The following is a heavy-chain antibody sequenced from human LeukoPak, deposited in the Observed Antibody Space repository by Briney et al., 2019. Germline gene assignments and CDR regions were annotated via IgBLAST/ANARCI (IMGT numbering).Heavy chain of an antibody. J-gene: IGHJ6*03. V-gene: IGHV2-70*11. CDR3: ARISRGEYSGYPYYYYYMDV. CDR1: GFSLSTSGMC. CDR2: IDWDDDK. Sequence: SVSGPTLVKPTQTLTLTCTFSGFSLSTSGMCVSWIRQPPGKALEWLARIDWDDDKYYSTSLKTRLTISKDTSKNQVVLTMTNMDPVDTATYYCARISRGEYSGYPYYYYYMDVWGKGTTVTVSS. D-gene: IGHD5-12*01.